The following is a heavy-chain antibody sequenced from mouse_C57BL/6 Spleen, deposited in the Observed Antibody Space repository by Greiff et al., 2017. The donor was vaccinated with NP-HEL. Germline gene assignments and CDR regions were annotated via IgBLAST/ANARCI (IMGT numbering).Heavy chain of an antibody. Sequence: VQGVESGAELVRPGTSVKVSCKASGYAFTNYLIEWVKQRPGQGLEWIGVINPGSGGTNYNEKFKGKATLTADKSSSTAYMQLSSLTSEDSAVYFCAREKTAYWGQGTLVTVSA. J-gene: IGHJ3*01. CDR2: INPGSGGT. V-gene: IGHV1-54*01. CDR3: AREKTAY. CDR1: GYAFTNYL.